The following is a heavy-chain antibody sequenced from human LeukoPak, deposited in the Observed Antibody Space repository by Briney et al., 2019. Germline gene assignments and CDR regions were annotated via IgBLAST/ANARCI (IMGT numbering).Heavy chain of an antibody. J-gene: IGHJ4*02. Sequence: ASVKVSCKASGGTFSSYAISWVRQAPGQGLEWMGGIIPIFGTANYAQKFQGRDTMTRNTSISTAYMELSSLRSEDTAVYYCARLSSSWQDFDYWGQGTLVTVSS. D-gene: IGHD6-13*01. CDR1: GGTFSSYA. CDR2: IIPIFGTA. V-gene: IGHV1-69*05. CDR3: ARLSSSWQDFDY.